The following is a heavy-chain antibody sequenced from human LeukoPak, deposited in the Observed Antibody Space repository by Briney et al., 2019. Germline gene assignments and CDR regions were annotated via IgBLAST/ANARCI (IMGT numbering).Heavy chain of an antibody. V-gene: IGHV4-30-4*01. CDR1: GGSISSGDYY. D-gene: IGHD3-22*01. CDR2: MYYSGST. J-gene: IGHJ5*02. CDR3: ARPYYYDSRIDP. Sequence: SETLSLTCTVSGGSISSGDYYWSWIRQPPGKGLEWIEYMYYSGSTYYNPSLKSRVTISVDTSKNQFSLKLSSVTAADTAVYYCARPYYYDSRIDPWAREPWAPSPQ.